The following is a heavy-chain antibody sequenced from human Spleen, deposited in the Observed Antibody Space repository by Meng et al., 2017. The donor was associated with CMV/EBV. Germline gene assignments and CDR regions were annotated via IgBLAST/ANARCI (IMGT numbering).Heavy chain of an antibody. J-gene: IGHJ5*02. V-gene: IGHV1-18*01. D-gene: IGHD2/OR15-2a*01. CDR3: LRGASFFFTFFDP. CDR2: ISTFNDDT. Sequence: TGYTFNSYGIGWVRQAAGQGLEWMGWISTFNDDTKYGQRFQGRIFMTPASSTPPFSMFFPLLTFAATSVSYCLRGASFFFTFFDPWGQGTLVTVSS. CDR1: GYTFNSYG.